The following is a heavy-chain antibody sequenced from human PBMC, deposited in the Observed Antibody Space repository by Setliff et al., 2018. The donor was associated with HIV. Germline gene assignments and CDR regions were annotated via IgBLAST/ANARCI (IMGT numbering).Heavy chain of an antibody. J-gene: IGHJ4*02. CDR2: IYTSGST. CDR1: GGSFNGYY. CDR3: ARSPRIGVAGEFEY. Sequence: SETLSLTCAVYGGSFNGYYWSWIRQPPGKGLEWIGYIYTSGSTNYNPSLNSRVTISVDTSKNQFSLKVNSVTAADTAVYYCARSPRIGVAGEFEYWGQGTLVTVSS. D-gene: IGHD6-19*01. V-gene: IGHV4-4*09.